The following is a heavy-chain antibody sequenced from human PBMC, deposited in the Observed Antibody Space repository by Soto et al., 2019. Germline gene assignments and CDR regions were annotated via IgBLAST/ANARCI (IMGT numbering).Heavy chain of an antibody. CDR3: ARGVAGSGFDL. D-gene: IGHD6-19*01. V-gene: IGHV6-1*01. J-gene: IGHJ4*02. CDR1: GASVSSNTAS. CDR2: TYYRSNWRH. Sequence: LSSTSAIAGASVSSNTASWDWIRSSPSRGLEWLGRTYYRSNWRHDYAVSVKSRITVNPETSKNHFSLQLNSVTPDDTAVYYCARGVAGSGFDLWGQGTLVNLSS.